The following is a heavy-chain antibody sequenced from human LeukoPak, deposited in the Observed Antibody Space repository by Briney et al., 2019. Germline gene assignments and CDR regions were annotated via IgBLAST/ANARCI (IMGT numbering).Heavy chain of an antibody. CDR1: GGSFSGYY. J-gene: IGHJ4*02. Sequence: SETLSLTCAVYGGSFSGYYWSWLRQPPGKGLEWIGEINHSGSTNYNPSLKSRVTISVDTSKNQFSLKLSSVTAADTAVYYCARRRPSRPADYWGQGTLVTVSS. CDR3: ARRRPSRPADY. D-gene: IGHD6-6*01. V-gene: IGHV4-34*01. CDR2: INHSGST.